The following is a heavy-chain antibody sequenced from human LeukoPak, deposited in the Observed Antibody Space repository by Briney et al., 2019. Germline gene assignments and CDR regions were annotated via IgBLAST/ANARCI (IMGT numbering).Heavy chain of an antibody. D-gene: IGHD4-11*01. CDR3: ARDRVKIRGNYPSYGYGY. V-gene: IGHV1-2*02. CDR1: GYTFTGYY. CDR2: INPNSGGT. J-gene: IGHJ4*02. Sequence: VSVKVSCKASGYTFTGYYMHWVRQAPGQGLEWMGWINPNSGGTNYAQKFQGRVTMTRDTSISTAYMELSRLRSDDTAVYYCARDRVKIRGNYPSYGYGYWGQGTLVTVSS.